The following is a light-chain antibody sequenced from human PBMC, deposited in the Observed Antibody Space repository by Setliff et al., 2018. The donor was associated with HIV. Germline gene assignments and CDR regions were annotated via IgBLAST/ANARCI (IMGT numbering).Light chain of an antibody. CDR3: QQYYSSPLT. V-gene: IGKV4-1*01. J-gene: IGKJ3*01. CDR2: WAS. CDR1: RSVLYSSNNKNY. Sequence: DIVLTQSPDSLAVSLGERATINCKSSRSVLYSSNNKNYLAWYQQKPGQPPKLLVYWASTRGSGVPDRFSGSGSGTDFTLTISSLQAEDVAVYYCQQYYSSPLTFGPGTKVDIK.